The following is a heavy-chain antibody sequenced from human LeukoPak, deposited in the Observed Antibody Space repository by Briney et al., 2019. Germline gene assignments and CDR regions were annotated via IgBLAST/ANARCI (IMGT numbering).Heavy chain of an antibody. D-gene: IGHD3-3*01. V-gene: IGHV2-70*01. CDR1: GFSLSTSGMC. J-gene: IGHJ4*02. CDR3: ARLLYDDQTGDFDY. CDR2: INWDDHK. Sequence: ESGPALVKPTQTLTLTCTFSGFSLSTSGMCVSWIRQPPGKALEWLALINWDDHKYYSTSLKTRLTISKDTSKNQVVLTMTNMDPVDTATYYCARLLYDDQTGDFDYWGQGTLVTVSS.